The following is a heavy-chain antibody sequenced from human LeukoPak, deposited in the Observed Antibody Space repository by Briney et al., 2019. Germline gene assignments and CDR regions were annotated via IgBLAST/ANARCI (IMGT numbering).Heavy chain of an antibody. V-gene: IGHV4-59*01. J-gene: IGHJ4*02. D-gene: IGHD6-19*01. CDR2: IYYSGST. CDR1: GGSISSYY. Sequence: SETLSLTCTVSGGSISSYYWSWIRQPPGKGLEWIGYIYYSGSTNYNPSLKSRVTISVDTSKNQFSLKLNPVTAALTAVNYYAILGVAVAGFRAPFFHQWGEETLVTVSS. CDR3: AILGVAVAGFRAPFFHQ.